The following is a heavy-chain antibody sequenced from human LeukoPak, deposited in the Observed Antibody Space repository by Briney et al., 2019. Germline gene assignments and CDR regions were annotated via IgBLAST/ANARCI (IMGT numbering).Heavy chain of an antibody. CDR2: IRSKAYGGTT. CDR1: GFTFGDYA. CDR3: TRDFLLGRYYGMDV. Sequence: RSLRLSCTASGFTFGDYAMSWVRQAPGKGLEWVGFIRSKAYGGTTEYAASVKGRFTISRDDSKSIAYLQMNSLKTEDTAVYYCTRDFLLGRYYGMDVWGQGTTVTVSS. V-gene: IGHV3-49*04. J-gene: IGHJ6*02. D-gene: IGHD2-8*02.